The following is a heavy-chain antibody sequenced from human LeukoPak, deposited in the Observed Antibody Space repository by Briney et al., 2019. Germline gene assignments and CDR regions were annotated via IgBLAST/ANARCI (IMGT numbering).Heavy chain of an antibody. D-gene: IGHD4/OR15-4a*01. Sequence: SDTLSLTCAVSGYSISSDNWWGWIRQPPGKGLEWIGYIHYSGITYYSPSLKSRVTLSVDTSKNQFSLRLRSVTAVDTAVYYCARKPNAVYWFDPWGQGTLVTVSS. CDR1: GYSISSDNW. J-gene: IGHJ5*02. CDR3: ARKPNAVYWFDP. V-gene: IGHV4-28*01. CDR2: IHYSGIT.